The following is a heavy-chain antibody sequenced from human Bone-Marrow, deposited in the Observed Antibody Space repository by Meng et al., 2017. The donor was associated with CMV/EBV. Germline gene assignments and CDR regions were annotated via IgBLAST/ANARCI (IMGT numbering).Heavy chain of an antibody. V-gene: IGHV3-7*01. J-gene: IGHJ4*02. Sequence: GGSLRLSCAPSGFTFSNYWMSWVRQAPGKGLEWVANIKQDGSERHYVDSVKGRFTISRDNANNSLYLQMSSLRAEDTAVYYCARSREHSESYFRDFDYWVQGTLVTFSS. CDR2: IKQDGSER. CDR1: GFTFSNYW. CDR3: ARSREHSESYFRDFDY. D-gene: IGHD3-10*01.